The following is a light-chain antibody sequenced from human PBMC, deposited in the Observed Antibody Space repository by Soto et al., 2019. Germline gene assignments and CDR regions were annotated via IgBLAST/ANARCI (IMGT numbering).Light chain of an antibody. CDR3: HQYDTLQT. CDR2: EAT. V-gene: IGKV1-33*01. J-gene: IGKJ1*01. CDR1: QDIHKY. Sequence: IQMTQSPSALSASVGDRVTITCQASQDIHKYLRWYQQKPGKAPKLLIYEATNLEPGVPSRFSGSGSGTEFIFTINNLQTEDIATYYCHQYDTLQTFGQGTKVDIK.